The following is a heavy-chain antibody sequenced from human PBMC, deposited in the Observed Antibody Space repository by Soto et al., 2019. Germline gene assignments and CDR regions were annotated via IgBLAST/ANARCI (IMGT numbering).Heavy chain of an antibody. D-gene: IGHD2-15*01. J-gene: IGHJ4*02. Sequence: PGGSLRLSCAASGFTFSSYGMHWVRQAPGKGLEWVAVIWYDGSNKYYADSVKGRFTISRDNSKNTLYLQMNSLRAEDTAVYYCAKEEYCSGGSCPGLLDYWGQGTLVTVSS. V-gene: IGHV3-33*06. CDR3: AKEEYCSGGSCPGLLDY. CDR2: IWYDGSNK. CDR1: GFTFSSYG.